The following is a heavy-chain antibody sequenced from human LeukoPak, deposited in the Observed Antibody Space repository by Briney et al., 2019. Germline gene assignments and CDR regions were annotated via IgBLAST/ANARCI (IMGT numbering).Heavy chain of an antibody. J-gene: IGHJ5*02. CDR3: AGQANNWFDP. CDR1: GFTFSSYW. Sequence: GGSLRLSCAASGFTFSSYWMHWVRQAPGKGLVWVSRLKFDGTITQYADSVKGRFTVSRDNAKNTLYLQMDSLRADDTAVYYCAGQANNWFDPWGQGTLVTVSS. V-gene: IGHV3-74*03. CDR2: LKFDGTIT.